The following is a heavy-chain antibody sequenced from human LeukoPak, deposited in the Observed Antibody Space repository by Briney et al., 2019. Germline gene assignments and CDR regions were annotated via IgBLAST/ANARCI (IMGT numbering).Heavy chain of an antibody. J-gene: IGHJ4*02. CDR2: IYYSGST. D-gene: IGHD5-18*01. V-gene: IGHV4-59*01. CDR1: GGSISSYY. Sequence: SETLSLTCTVSGGSISSYYWSWIRQPPGKGLEWIGYIYYSGSTNYNPSLKSRVTISVDTSKNQFSLKLSSVTAADTAVYYCATRGYSYGYFDYWGQGTLVTVPS. CDR3: ATRGYSYGYFDY.